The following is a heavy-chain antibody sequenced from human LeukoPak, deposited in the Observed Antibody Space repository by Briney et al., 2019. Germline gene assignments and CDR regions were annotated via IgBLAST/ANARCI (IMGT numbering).Heavy chain of an antibody. V-gene: IGHV3-7*03. CDR1: GFSFSNYW. CDR3: AKVGGILRAFDI. J-gene: IGHJ3*02. CDR2: IKQDGSET. D-gene: IGHD6-13*01. Sequence: GGSLRLSCEASGFSFSNYWMSWVRQAPGKGLEWVASIKQDGSETDYVGSVRGRFLISRDNAKNSLYLQMNSLRAEDTALYYCAKVGGILRAFDIWGQGTMVTVSS.